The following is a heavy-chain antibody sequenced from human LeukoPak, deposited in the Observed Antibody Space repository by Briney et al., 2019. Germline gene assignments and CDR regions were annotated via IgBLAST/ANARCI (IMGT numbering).Heavy chain of an antibody. Sequence: GSLRLSCAASGFTFSSYAMSWVRQAPGKGLEWVSGISGSGGSTYYADSVKGRFTISRDNAKNSLYLQMNSLRAEDTAVYYCARSRWELPRSYWYFDLWGRGTLVTVSS. CDR1: GFTFSSYA. CDR3: ARSRWELPRSYWYFDL. J-gene: IGHJ2*01. V-gene: IGHV3-23*01. CDR2: ISGSGGST. D-gene: IGHD1-26*01.